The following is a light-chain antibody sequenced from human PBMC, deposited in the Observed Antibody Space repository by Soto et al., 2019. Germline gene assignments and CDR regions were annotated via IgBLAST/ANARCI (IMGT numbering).Light chain of an antibody. CDR2: EVT. CDR1: SSDFGSYNF. V-gene: IGLV2-14*01. CDR3: SSFTTTNTWV. Sequence: QSALTQPASVSGSPGQSITISCTATSSDFGSYNFVSWFQQHPGKAPRLMIYEVTNRPSGVSNRFSCSKSGNTASLTISGLQAEDEADYYCSSFTTTNTWVFGGGTKLTVL. J-gene: IGLJ3*02.